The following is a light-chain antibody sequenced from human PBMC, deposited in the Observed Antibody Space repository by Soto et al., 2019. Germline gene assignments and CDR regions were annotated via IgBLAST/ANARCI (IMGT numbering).Light chain of an antibody. V-gene: IGKV3-11*01. CDR1: QSIRTF. CDR2: DAS. Sequence: EIVLTQSPATLSLSPGERATLSCRASQSIRTFLAWYQHRPGQAPRLLIYDASDRATGVPARFSGSGSGTDFTLTISSLEPEDSAFYYCQQRDNWPQTFGQGTKVDI. J-gene: IGKJ1*01. CDR3: QQRDNWPQT.